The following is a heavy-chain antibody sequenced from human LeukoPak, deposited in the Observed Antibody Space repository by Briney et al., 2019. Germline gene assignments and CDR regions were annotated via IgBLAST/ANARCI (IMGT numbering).Heavy chain of an antibody. CDR2: ISGSGGST. CDR1: GFTFDDYA. D-gene: IGHD3-3*01. Sequence: GGSLRLSCAASGFTFDDYAMHWVRQAPGKGLEWVSAISGSGGSTYYADSVKGRFTISRDNSKNTLYLQMNSLRAEDTAVYYCAKGPAFGVVIIPMTGYGMDVWGQGTTVTVSS. V-gene: IGHV3-23*01. CDR3: AKGPAFGVVIIPMTGYGMDV. J-gene: IGHJ6*02.